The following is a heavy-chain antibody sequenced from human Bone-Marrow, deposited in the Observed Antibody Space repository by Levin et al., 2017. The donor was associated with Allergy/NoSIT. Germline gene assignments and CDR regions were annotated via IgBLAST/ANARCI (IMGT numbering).Heavy chain of an antibody. Sequence: GESLKISCAASGFTFSSYSMNWVRQAPGKGLEWVSSISSSSSYIYYADSVKGRFTISRDNAKNSLYLQMNSLRAEDTAVYYCARIMVQGLSWFDPWGQGTLVTVSS. D-gene: IGHD3-10*01. CDR1: GFTFSSYS. CDR3: ARIMVQGLSWFDP. V-gene: IGHV3-21*01. J-gene: IGHJ5*02. CDR2: ISSSSSYI.